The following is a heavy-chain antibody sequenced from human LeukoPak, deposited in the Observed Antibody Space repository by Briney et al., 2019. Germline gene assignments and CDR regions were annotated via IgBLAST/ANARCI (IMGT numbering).Heavy chain of an antibody. CDR3: AKSGLNRFDY. J-gene: IGHJ4*02. CDR1: GFTFSSYS. Sequence: GGSLRLSCAASGFTFSSYSMNWVRRAPGKGLEWVSSISSSSSYIYYADSVKGRFTISRDNSKNTLYLQVNSLRAEDTAVYYCAKSGLNRFDYWGQGTLVTVSS. V-gene: IGHV3-21*04. CDR2: ISSSSSYI. D-gene: IGHD2-15*01.